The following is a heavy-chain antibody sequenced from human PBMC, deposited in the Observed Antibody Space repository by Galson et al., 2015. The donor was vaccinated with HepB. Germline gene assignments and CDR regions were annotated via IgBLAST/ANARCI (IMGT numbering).Heavy chain of an antibody. J-gene: IGHJ3*02. CDR3: ARVVGSYYDSSGPDDAFDI. D-gene: IGHD3-22*01. CDR2: ISSNGGST. V-gene: IGHV3-64*01. CDR1: GFTFSSYA. Sequence: SLRLSCAASGFTFSSYAMHWVRQAPGKGLEYVSAISSNGGSTYYANSVKGRFTISRDNSKNTLYLQMGSLRAEDMAVYYCARVVGSYYDSSGPDDAFDIWGQGTMVTVSS.